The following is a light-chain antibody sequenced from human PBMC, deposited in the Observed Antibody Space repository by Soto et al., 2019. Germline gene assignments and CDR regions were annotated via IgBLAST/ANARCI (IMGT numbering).Light chain of an antibody. Sequence: EIVMTQSPATLSVSPGERATLSCRASQSVSDNLAWYQQKPGQAPRLLIYGASTRATGIPARFSGSGSGTDFTLTISSLEPEDFAVYYCQHYNSYSEAFGQGTKVDIK. CDR1: QSVSDN. CDR2: GAS. V-gene: IGKV3D-15*01. J-gene: IGKJ1*01. CDR3: QHYNSYSEA.